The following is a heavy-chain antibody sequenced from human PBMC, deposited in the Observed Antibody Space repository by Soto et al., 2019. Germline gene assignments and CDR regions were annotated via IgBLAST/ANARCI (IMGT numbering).Heavy chain of an antibody. CDR2: INHSGST. CDR3: ARGLRYCSSTSCYTNVNWFDP. V-gene: IGHV4-34*01. Sequence: LSLTCAVYGGSFSGYYWSWIRQPPGKGLEWIGEINHSGSTNYNPSLKSRVTISVDTSKNQFSLKLSSVTAADAAVYYCARGLRYCSSTSCYTNVNWFDPWGQGTLVTVSS. D-gene: IGHD2-2*02. J-gene: IGHJ5*02. CDR1: GGSFSGYY.